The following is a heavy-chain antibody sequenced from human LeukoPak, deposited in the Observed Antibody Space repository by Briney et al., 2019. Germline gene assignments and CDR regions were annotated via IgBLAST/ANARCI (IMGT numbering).Heavy chain of an antibody. V-gene: IGHV4-38-2*02. CDR2: IYHSGST. CDR1: GYSISSGYY. Sequence: SETLSLTCTVSGYSISSGYYWGWIRQPPGKGLEWIGSIYHSGSTYYNPSLKSRVTISVDTSKNQFSLKLSSVTAADTAVYYCARSPGGFLSGSHSVRDYWGQGTLVTVSS. J-gene: IGHJ4*02. CDR3: ARSPGGFLSGSHSVRDY. D-gene: IGHD3-3*01.